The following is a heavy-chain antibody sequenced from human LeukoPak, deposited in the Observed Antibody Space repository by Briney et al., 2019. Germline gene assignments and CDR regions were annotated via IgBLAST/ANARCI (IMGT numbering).Heavy chain of an antibody. J-gene: IGHJ4*02. CDR3: ARGYGSTRTRRLGY. Sequence: TSETLSLTCAVYGGSFSGYYWSWIRQPPGKGLEWIGEINHSGSTNYNPSLKSRVTISVDTSKNQFSLKLSSVTAADTAVYYCARGYGSTRTRRLGYWGQGTLVTVSS. V-gene: IGHV4-34*01. D-gene: IGHD6-19*01. CDR1: GGSFSGYY. CDR2: INHSGST.